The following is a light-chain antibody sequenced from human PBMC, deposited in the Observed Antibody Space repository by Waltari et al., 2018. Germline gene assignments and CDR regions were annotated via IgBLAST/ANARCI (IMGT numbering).Light chain of an antibody. CDR2: GAS. CDR1: QSVGRS. CDR3: QHYVRLPAT. V-gene: IGKV3-20*01. J-gene: IGKJ1*01. Sequence: EIVLTQSPGTLSLSPGERATLSCRASQSVGRSLAWYQQKLGQAPRLLIYGASSRATGIPDRFSGSGSGTDFSLTISRLEPEDFAVYYCQHYVRLPATFGQGTDVEIK.